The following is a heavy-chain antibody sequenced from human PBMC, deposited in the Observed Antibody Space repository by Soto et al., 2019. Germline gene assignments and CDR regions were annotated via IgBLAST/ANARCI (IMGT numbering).Heavy chain of an antibody. CDR2: MNPNSGNT. CDR1: GYTFTSYD. CDR3: ALALEGSFYAFDI. Sequence: ASVKVSCKASGYTFTSYDINWVRQATGQGLEWMGWMNPNSGNTGYAQKFQGRVTMTRNTSISTAYMELSSLRSEDTAVYYCALALEGSFYAFDIWGQGTMVTVSS. V-gene: IGHV1-8*01. D-gene: IGHD3-3*02. J-gene: IGHJ3*02.